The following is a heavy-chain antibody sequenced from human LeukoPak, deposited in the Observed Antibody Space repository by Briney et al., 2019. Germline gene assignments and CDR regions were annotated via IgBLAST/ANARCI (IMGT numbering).Heavy chain of an antibody. Sequence: PSETLSLTCTVSGGSISSYYWSWIRQPPGKGLEWIGYIYYSGSTNYNPSLKSRVTISVDTSKNQFSLKLSSVTAADTAVYDCARDYGGKSDYWGQGTLVTVSS. J-gene: IGHJ4*02. CDR1: GGSISSYY. V-gene: IGHV4-59*01. CDR3: ARDYGGKSDY. CDR2: IYYSGST. D-gene: IGHD4-23*01.